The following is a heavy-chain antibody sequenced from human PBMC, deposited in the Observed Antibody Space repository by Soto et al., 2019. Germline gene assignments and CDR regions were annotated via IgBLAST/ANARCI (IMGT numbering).Heavy chain of an antibody. CDR3: AQDLYDDYGATGED. CDR2: IGGSTSST. CDR1: GLTFSSYA. V-gene: IGHV3-23*01. D-gene: IGHD4-17*01. J-gene: IGHJ4*02. Sequence: EVQLLESGGGSVRPGGSLRLSCAASGLTFSSYAMTWVRQAPGKGLEWVSAIGGSTSSTYYADSVKGRFTTSRDNSKNPLHLHMTSLIAEATAVYYCAQDLYDDYGATGEDWGRGTLVTVSS.